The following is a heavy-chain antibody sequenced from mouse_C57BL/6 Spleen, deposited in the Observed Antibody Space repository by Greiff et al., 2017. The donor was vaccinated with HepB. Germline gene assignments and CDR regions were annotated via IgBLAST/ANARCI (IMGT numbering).Heavy chain of an antibody. J-gene: IGHJ1*03. Sequence: QVQLQQPGAELVRPGSSVKLSCKASGYTFTSYWMHWVKQRPIQGLEWIGNIDPSDSETHYNQKFKDKATLTVDKSSSTAYMQLSSLTSEDSAVYYCARGVATTVVATRYFDVWGTGTTVTVSS. V-gene: IGHV1-52*01. CDR3: ARGVATTVVATRYFDV. D-gene: IGHD1-1*01. CDR2: IDPSDSET. CDR1: GYTFTSYW.